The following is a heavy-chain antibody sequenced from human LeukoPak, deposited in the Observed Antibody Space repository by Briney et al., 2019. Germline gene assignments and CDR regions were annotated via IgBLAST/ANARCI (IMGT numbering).Heavy chain of an antibody. CDR1: GFTFRSYA. J-gene: IGHJ6*02. CDR3: AKGSLSRPRDYYYYGMDV. CDR2: ISGSGGST. D-gene: IGHD2/OR15-2a*01. V-gene: IGHV3-23*01. Sequence: GGSLRLSCAASGFTFRSYAMTWVRQAPGKGLEWVSGISGSGGSTYYADSVKGRFTISRDNSKNTLYLQMNSLRAEDTAVYYCAKGSLSRPRDYYYYGMDVWGQGTTVTVSS.